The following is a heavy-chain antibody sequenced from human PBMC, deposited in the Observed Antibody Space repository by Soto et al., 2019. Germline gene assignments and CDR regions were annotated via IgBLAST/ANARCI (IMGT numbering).Heavy chain of an antibody. Sequence: PGGSLRLSCAASGFTFSSYAMSWVRQAPGKGLEWVSAISGSGGSTYYADSVKGRFTISRDNSKNTLYLQMNSLRAEDTAVYYCAKDCLSVLLWFGEPSERYYYGMDVWGQGTTVTVSS. J-gene: IGHJ6*02. CDR2: ISGSGGST. CDR3: AKDCLSVLLWFGEPSERYYYGMDV. D-gene: IGHD3-10*01. V-gene: IGHV3-23*01. CDR1: GFTFSSYA.